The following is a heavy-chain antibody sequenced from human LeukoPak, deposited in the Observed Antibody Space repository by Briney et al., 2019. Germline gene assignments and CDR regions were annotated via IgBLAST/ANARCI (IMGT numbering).Heavy chain of an antibody. J-gene: IGHJ3*02. CDR3: ARAHSSSGAFDI. CDR1: GGSISSYSHY. Sequence: KPSETLSLTCSVSGGSISSYSHYWGWIRQSPGKGLEWIGSIYYSGTTFYNSSLKSRLTISVDTSKNQFSLKLSSVTAADTAVYYCARAHSSSGAFDIWGQGTMVTVSS. D-gene: IGHD6-6*01. V-gene: IGHV4-39*07. CDR2: IYYSGTT.